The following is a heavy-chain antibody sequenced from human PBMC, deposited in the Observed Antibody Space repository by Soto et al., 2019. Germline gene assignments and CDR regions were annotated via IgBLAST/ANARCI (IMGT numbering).Heavy chain of an antibody. CDR1: GLTGSGYS. D-gene: IGHD2-21*02. J-gene: IGHJ6*02. V-gene: IGHV3-21*01. CDR2: ISTRSYI. Sequence: GSLKPSCAASGLTGSGYSMNWVRQAPGKGLEWVTSISTRSYIYYADSVKGRFTISRDNAKNSVSLQMNSLRAEDTAVYYCAREETAWPLAYGLDVWGQGTTVTVSS. CDR3: AREETAWPLAYGLDV.